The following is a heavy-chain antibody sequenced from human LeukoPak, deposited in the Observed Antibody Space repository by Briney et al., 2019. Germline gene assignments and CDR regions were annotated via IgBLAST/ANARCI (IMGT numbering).Heavy chain of an antibody. J-gene: IGHJ4*02. CDR2: ISGTTGST. V-gene: IGHV3-23*01. CDR3: AKDTFDYLRYYFDY. CDR1: GFTFSSYA. D-gene: IGHD3-9*01. Sequence: GGSLRLSCAASGFTFSSYAMNWVRQAPGKGLEWVSTISGTTGSTYYADSGKGRFTISRNNSKNTLYLQMHILRADDTAVYYCAKDTFDYLRYYFDYWGQGTLVTVSS.